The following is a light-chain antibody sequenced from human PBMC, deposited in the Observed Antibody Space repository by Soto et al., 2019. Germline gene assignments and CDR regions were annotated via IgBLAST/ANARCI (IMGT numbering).Light chain of an antibody. CDR3: QHYNSYSS. V-gene: IGKV1-5*01. CDR2: DAS. Sequence: DIQMTQSPSTLSASVGDRVTITCRASQSISSWLAWYQQKPGKAPKLLIYDASSLESGVPSRFSGSGSGTEFTLTISRLQPDDFATYCCQHYNSYSSFGQGTKVEIK. J-gene: IGKJ1*01. CDR1: QSISSW.